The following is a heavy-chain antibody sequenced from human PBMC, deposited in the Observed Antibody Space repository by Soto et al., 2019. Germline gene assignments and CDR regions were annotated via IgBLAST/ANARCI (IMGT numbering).Heavy chain of an antibody. CDR2: IRAYNGNT. CDR3: PREEKPEVWFDH. V-gene: IGHV1-18*04. J-gene: IGHJ5*02. CDR1: GYTFTSYG. Sequence: QVQLVQSGAEVKKPGASVKVSCKASGYTFTSYGISWVRQAPGQGLEWMGWIRAYNGNTNYAQKLQDRATMTTDTSASTAYMELSSPRSDDTAVYYCPREEKPEVWFDHCGEVTLLTVAS.